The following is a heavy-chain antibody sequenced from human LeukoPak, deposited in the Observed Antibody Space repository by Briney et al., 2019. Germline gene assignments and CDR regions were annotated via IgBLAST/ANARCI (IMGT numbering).Heavy chain of an antibody. V-gene: IGHV3-74*01. CDR2: INSDGSST. CDR3: ARVRDGYEVDSFDV. CDR1: GFTFSSYW. Sequence: PGGSLRLSCAASGFTFSSYWMHWVRQAPGKGLVLVSRINSDGSSTSYADSVKGRFTISRDNAKNTLYLQMNSLRAEDTAVYYCARVRDGYEVDSFDVWGLGTMVTVSS. J-gene: IGHJ3*01. D-gene: IGHD5-24*01.